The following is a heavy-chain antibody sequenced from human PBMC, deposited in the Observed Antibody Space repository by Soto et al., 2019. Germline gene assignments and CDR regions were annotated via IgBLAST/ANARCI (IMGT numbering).Heavy chain of an antibody. D-gene: IGHD1-26*01. V-gene: IGHV3-74*03. CDR1: GFTFSKSW. Sequence: EVQLVESGGGLVQPGGSLRLSCAASGFTFSKSWMHWVRQAPGKGLEWVSSIHDDGARTQYADSVKGRFTISRDNAKNTLYLQMNSLRAEDTGVFYCARDLSGDGVVGCIDVWGQGTTVTVSS. J-gene: IGHJ6*02. CDR3: ARDLSGDGVVGCIDV. CDR2: IHDDGART.